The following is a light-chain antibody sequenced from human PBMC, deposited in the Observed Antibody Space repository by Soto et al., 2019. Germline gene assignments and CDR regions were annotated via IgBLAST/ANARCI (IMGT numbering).Light chain of an antibody. J-gene: IGKJ3*01. CDR1: QSISNW. CDR3: QQRSNWPLT. V-gene: IGKV1-5*03. CDR2: KAS. Sequence: DIQMTQSPSTLSASVGDRVTITCRASQSISNWLAWYQQKPGKAPKLLLYKASTLQSGVPSRFSGSGSGTDFTLSISSLEPEDFAVYFCQQRSNWPLTFGPGTKVDIK.